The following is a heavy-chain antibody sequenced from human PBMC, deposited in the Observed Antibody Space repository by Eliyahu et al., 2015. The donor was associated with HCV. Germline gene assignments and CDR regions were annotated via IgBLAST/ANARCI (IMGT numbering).Heavy chain of an antibody. CDR1: GYTFTSXD. D-gene: IGHD3-3*01. CDR3: ARDQSYYDFWSGYYSGYYYYGMDV. V-gene: IGHV1-8*01. CDR2: MNPNSGNT. Sequence: QVQLVQSGAEVKKPGASVKVSCKVSGYTFTSXDLNWVRQATGQGLEWMGWMNPNSGNTGYAQKFQGRVTMTRNTSISTAYMELSSLRSEDTAVYYCARDQSYYDFWSGYYSGYYYYGMDVWGQGTTVTVSS. J-gene: IGHJ6*02.